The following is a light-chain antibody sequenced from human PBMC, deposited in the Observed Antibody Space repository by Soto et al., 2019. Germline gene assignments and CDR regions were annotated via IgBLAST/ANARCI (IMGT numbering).Light chain of an antibody. Sequence: SYELTQPPSVSMAPGQTARVTCGGNNIGSKSVQWYQQKPGQAPVLVVYDNNDRPSGIPERFSGSNSGNTATLTITRVEAGDEADYYCQVWHSSSDHYVFGTGTKLTVL. CDR1: NIGSKS. CDR3: QVWHSSSDHYV. V-gene: IGLV3-21*02. CDR2: DNN. J-gene: IGLJ1*01.